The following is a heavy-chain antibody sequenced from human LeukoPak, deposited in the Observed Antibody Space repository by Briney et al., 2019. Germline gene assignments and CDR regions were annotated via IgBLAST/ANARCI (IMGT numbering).Heavy chain of an antibody. Sequence: ASVKVSCKASGGTFSSYAISWVRQAPGQGLEWMGRIIPIFGTANYAQKFQGRVTITTDESTSTAYMELSSLRSEDTAVYYCAAGLITMIVEDGDYYYYMDVWGKGTTVTVSS. CDR2: IIPIFGTA. J-gene: IGHJ6*03. CDR1: GGTFSSYA. D-gene: IGHD3-22*01. V-gene: IGHV1-69*05. CDR3: AAGLITMIVEDGDYYYYMDV.